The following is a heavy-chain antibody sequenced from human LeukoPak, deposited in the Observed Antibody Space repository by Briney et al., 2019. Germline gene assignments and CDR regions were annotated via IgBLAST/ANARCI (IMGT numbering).Heavy chain of an antibody. V-gene: IGHV3-66*01. J-gene: IGHJ4*02. CDR3: ARGSLIRD. CDR1: GFTVISDY. Sequence: PGGSLRLSCAASGFTVISDYMSWVRHAPGKGLQWVSVIYSGDTTYYADSVRGRFIISRDNSKNTLYLHMNDLRAEDTAVYYCARGSLIRDWGQGTLVTVSS. D-gene: IGHD3-16*01. CDR2: IYSGDTT.